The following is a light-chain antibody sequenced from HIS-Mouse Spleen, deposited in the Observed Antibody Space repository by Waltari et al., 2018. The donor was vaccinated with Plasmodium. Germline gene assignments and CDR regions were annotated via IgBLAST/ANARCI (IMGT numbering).Light chain of an antibody. CDR1: QGVSSN. CDR3: QQYNNWSFT. V-gene: IGKV3-15*01. CDR2: GAS. J-gene: IGKJ3*01. Sequence: EIVMTQSPATLSVSPGERATLSCRASQGVSSNLAWYQQNPGQAPRLLIYGASTRATGIPARFNGSGSGTEFTHPISSLQSEDFAVYYCQQYNNWSFTFGPGTKVDIK.